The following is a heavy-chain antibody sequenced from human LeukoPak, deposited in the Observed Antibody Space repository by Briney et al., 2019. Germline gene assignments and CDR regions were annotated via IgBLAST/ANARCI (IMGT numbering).Heavy chain of an antibody. V-gene: IGHV4-61*01. CDR1: GGSVSSGSYY. CDR2: FYCSGST. CDR3: ARDRSGSYGRTNWFDP. Sequence: SESLSLTCTVSGGSVSSGSYYWSWIRQPPGMGLEWIGYFYCSGSTNYNPSLKSRVTISVDTSKNQFSLKLSSVTAADTAVYYCARDRSGSYGRTNWFDPWGQGTLVTVSS. D-gene: IGHD1-26*01. J-gene: IGHJ5*02.